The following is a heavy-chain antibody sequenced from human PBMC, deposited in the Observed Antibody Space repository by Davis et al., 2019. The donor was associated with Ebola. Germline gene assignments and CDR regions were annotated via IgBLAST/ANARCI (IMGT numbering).Heavy chain of an antibody. D-gene: IGHD3-22*01. J-gene: IGHJ6*02. V-gene: IGHV3-23*01. CDR1: GFTFSSYA. Sequence: GESLKISCAASGFTFSSYAMTWVRQAPGKGLEWVSAISGSGISTYYADSVKGRFAISRDNSKNTLYLQMNSLRSEDTAVYYCAKILPTSPSNTGGFYFDYYYGLDVWGQGTTVTVSS. CDR2: ISGSGIST. CDR3: AKILPTSPSNTGGFYFDYYYGLDV.